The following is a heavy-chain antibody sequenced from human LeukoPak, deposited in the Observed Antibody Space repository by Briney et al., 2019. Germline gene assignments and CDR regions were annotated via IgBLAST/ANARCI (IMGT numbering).Heavy chain of an antibody. CDR2: ISSSGSSI. D-gene: IGHD3-10*01. CDR3: ARPGYYYGMDV. Sequence: GGSLRLSCAASGFTLSRNEVNWVRQAPGKGLEWVSYISSSGSSIYYADSVKGRFTISRDNAKNSLYLQMNSLRAEDTAVYYCARPGYYYGMDVWGQGTTVTVSS. V-gene: IGHV3-48*03. J-gene: IGHJ6*02. CDR1: GFTLSRNE.